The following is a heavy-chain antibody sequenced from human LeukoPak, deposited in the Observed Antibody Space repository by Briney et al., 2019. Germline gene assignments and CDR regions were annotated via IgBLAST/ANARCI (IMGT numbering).Heavy chain of an antibody. D-gene: IGHD3-22*01. CDR1: GGSISSSSYY. J-gene: IGHJ4*02. CDR2: IYYSGST. V-gene: IGHV4-39*07. CDR3: ARGPRITMIVVVIGRFHDY. Sequence: SETLSLTCTVSGGSISSSSYYWGWIRQPPGKGLEWLGSIYYSGSTNYNPSLKSRVTISVDTSKNQFSLKLSSVTAADTAVYYCARGPRITMIVVVIGRFHDYWGQGTLVTVSS.